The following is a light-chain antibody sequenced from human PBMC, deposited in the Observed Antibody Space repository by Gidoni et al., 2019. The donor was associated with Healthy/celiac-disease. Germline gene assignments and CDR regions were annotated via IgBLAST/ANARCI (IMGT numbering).Light chain of an antibody. J-gene: IGKJ2*01. V-gene: IGKV3-20*01. CDR1: PSLGSSY. CDR2: AAA. Sequence: EIALTQSPGTHSLSPGERATLSGSASPSLGSSYLAWYQQNRGQAPRLLIYAAASRATGIPDRCSGSGSGTDFTLTISGLEPEDVAVYYCQLYGSTPPYTFGQGTKLEIK. CDR3: QLYGSTPPYT.